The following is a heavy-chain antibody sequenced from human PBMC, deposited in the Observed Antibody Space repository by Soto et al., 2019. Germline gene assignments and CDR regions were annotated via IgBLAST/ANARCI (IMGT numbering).Heavy chain of an antibody. J-gene: IGHJ3*02. CDR1: GFTVSGKKY. D-gene: IGHD1-1*01. CDR3: ATWHLQEHAYDI. V-gene: IGHV3-53*01. Sequence: GGSLRLSCAAFGFTVSGKKYVAWVRQAPGKGLEWVSALYDLDGTYYADSVKGRFTTSSDSSRTTVYLQMNSLRPDDTAVYSCATWHLQEHAYDIWGQGTMVTVS. CDR2: LYDLDGT.